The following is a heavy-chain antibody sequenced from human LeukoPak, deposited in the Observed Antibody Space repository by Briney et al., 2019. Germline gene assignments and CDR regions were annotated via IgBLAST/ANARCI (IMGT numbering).Heavy chain of an antibody. CDR1: GSTIVRDT. Sequence: VASVKVSCKTSGSTIVRDTISWVRQAPGQGLEWMGRISPILGLRNFAQKFQGRVTITADKSTSTAYMELSSLRSEDTAVYYCAREFEGYDDYSDSYYGMDVWGQGTTVTVSS. CDR2: ISPILGLR. CDR3: AREFEGYDDYSDSYYGMDV. V-gene: IGHV1-69*04. J-gene: IGHJ6*02. D-gene: IGHD4-17*01.